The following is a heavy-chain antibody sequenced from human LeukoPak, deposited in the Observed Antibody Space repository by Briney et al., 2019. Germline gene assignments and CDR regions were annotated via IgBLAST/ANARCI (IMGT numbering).Heavy chain of an antibody. J-gene: IGHJ4*02. Sequence: GGSLRLSCAASGFTFSSYSMNWVRQAPGKGLEWVSSISSSSSYIYYADSVKGRFTISRDNAKNSLYLQMNSLRAEDTAVYYCTPHWITMVRGVTDYWGQGTLVTVSS. CDR3: TPHWITMVRGVTDY. D-gene: IGHD3-10*01. CDR1: GFTFSSYS. CDR2: ISSSSSYI. V-gene: IGHV3-21*01.